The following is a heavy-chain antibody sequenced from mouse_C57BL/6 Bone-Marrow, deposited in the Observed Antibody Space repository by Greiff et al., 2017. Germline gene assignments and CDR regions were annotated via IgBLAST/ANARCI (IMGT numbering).Heavy chain of an antibody. J-gene: IGHJ3*01. CDR3: ASSPLLSWFAY. CDR2: IHPSDRDT. Sequence: QVQLQQPGADLVKPGASVKVSCKASGYTFTSYWMHWVKQRPGQGLEWIGRIHPSDRDTNSNQKFKGKATLTVDKSSSTAYMKLSSLTAEDSAVYYCASSPLLSWFAYWGQGTLVTVSA. D-gene: IGHD6-1*01. CDR1: GYTFTSYW. V-gene: IGHV1-74*01.